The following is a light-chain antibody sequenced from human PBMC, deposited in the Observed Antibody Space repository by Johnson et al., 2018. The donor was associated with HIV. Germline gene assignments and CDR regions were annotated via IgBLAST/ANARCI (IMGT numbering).Light chain of an antibody. V-gene: IGLV1-51*02. J-gene: IGLJ1*01. Sequence: QSVLTQPPSVSAAPGQKVTISCSGSSSNIGNNYVSWYQQLPGTAPKLLIYENNKRPSGLPDRFSGSKSGTSATLCITGLQTGDEADYYCGTWDSSLSAGCYVFGTGTKVTVL. CDR2: ENN. CDR3: GTWDSSLSAGCYV. CDR1: SSNIGNNY.